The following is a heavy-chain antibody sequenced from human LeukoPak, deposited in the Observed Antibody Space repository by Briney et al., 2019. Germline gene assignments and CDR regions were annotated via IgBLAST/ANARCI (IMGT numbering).Heavy chain of an antibody. CDR2: VSGSGGST. D-gene: IGHD2-8*02. J-gene: IGHJ4*02. Sequence: PGGSLRLSCAASGFTFSGYAMTWVRQAPGKGLEWVSAVSGSGGSTYYADSVKGRFTISRDNSKNTLYLQMNSLRAEDTAVYYCAKGLVDYFDYWGQGTLVTVSS. V-gene: IGHV3-23*01. CDR1: GFTFSGYA. CDR3: AKGLVDYFDY.